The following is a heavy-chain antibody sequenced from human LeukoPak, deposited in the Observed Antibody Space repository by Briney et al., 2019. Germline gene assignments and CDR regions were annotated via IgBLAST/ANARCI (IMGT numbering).Heavy chain of an antibody. J-gene: IGHJ4*02. V-gene: IGHV1-2*02. CDR3: ARVQGYCSSTSCYPDTNFDY. D-gene: IGHD2-2*01. Sequence: GASVKVSCKVSGYTLTELSMHWVRQASGQGLEWMGWINPNSGGTNYAQKFQGRVTMTRDTSISTAYMELSRLRSDDTAVYYCARVQGYCSSTSCYPDTNFDYWGQGTLVTVSS. CDR2: INPNSGGT. CDR1: GYTLTELS.